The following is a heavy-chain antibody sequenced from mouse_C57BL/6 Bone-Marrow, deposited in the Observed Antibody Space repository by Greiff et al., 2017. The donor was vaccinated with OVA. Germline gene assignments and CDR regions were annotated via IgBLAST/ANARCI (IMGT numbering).Heavy chain of an antibody. CDR2: IYPGSGNT. D-gene: IGHD1-1*01. Sequence: VQLQQSGAELVRPGASVKLSCKASGYTFTDYYINWVKQRPGQGLEWIARIYPGSGNTYYNEKFKGKATLTAEKSSSTAYMQLSSLTSEDSAVYFCARPDYYGSSMDYWGQGTSVTVSS. CDR1: GYTFTDYY. J-gene: IGHJ4*01. V-gene: IGHV1-76*01. CDR3: ARPDYYGSSMDY.